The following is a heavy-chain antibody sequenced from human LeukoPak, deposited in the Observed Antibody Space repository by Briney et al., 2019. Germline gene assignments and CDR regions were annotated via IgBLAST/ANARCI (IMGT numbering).Heavy chain of an antibody. CDR2: IRSKANSYAT. CDR1: GFTFSGSA. CDR3: TRGIGYCSGGSCYFDY. Sequence: GSLRLSCAASGFTFSGSAMHWVRQASGKGLEWVGRIRSKANSYATAYAASVKGRFTISRDDSKNTAYLQMNSLKTEDTAVYYCTRGIGYCSGGSCYFDYWGQGTLVTVSS. V-gene: IGHV3-73*01. D-gene: IGHD2-15*01. J-gene: IGHJ4*02.